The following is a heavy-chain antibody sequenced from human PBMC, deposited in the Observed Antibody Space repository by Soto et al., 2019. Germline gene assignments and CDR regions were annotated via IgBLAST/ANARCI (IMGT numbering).Heavy chain of an antibody. J-gene: IGHJ6*02. V-gene: IGHV4-31*03. CDR3: ARARVDVLPGATRFLYSMDV. Sequence: LSLTCTVSGGSIISGGHYWTWFRQHPGKGLEWIGYIYYTGSTSYNPSLQSRLTLSVDTSKNQFSLRLDSVTAADTAVYYCARARVDVLPGATRFLYSMDVWGQGTTVTVSS. D-gene: IGHD5-12*01. CDR1: GGSIISGGHY. CDR2: IYYTGST.